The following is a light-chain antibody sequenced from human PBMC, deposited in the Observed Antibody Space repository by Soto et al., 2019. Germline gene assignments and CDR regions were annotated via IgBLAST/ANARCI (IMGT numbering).Light chain of an antibody. J-gene: IGKJ1*01. CDR3: QHYGTSPRT. CDR1: QTVTRSY. V-gene: IGKV3-20*01. CDR2: GAS. Sequence: EILLTQSPGTLSLSPGERFTVSCRASQTVTRSYVAWYQQKPGQAPRLLIYGASIRATGIPDRFSGSGSGTDFTLTISRLEPEDFAVYYCQHYGTSPRTFGQGTKVDIK.